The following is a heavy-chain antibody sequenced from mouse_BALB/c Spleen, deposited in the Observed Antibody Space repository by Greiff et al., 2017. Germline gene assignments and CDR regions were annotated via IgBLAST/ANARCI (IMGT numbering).Heavy chain of an antibody. Sequence: QVQLQQSGPELVKPGALVKISCKASGYTFTSYDINWVKQRPGQGLEWIGWIYPGDGTNKYNEKFKGKATLSADKSSSTAYMQLSSLTSEDSAVYFCARTSAYYRCGAHWFAYWGQGTLVNVSA. CDR3: ARTSAYYRCGAHWFAY. CDR2: IYPGDGTN. CDR1: GYTFTSYD. J-gene: IGHJ3*01. D-gene: IGHD2-14*01. V-gene: IGHV1S56*01.